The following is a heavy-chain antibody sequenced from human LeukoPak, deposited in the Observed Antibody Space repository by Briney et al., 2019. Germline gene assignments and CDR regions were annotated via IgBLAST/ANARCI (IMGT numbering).Heavy chain of an antibody. CDR1: GYSISSGYY. V-gene: IGHV4-38-2*02. J-gene: IGHJ6*03. Sequence: SETLSLTCTVSGYSISSGYYWGWIRQPPGKGLEWIGSIHHSGSTYYNPSLKSRVTISVDTSKNQFSLKLSSVTAADTAVYYCARVHNSGGTYYMDVWGKGTTVTVSS. CDR2: IHHSGST. CDR3: ARVHNSGGTYYMDV. D-gene: IGHD2-15*01.